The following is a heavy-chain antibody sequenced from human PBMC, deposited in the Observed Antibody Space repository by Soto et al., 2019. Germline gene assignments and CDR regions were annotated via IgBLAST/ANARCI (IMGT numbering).Heavy chain of an antibody. Sequence: GESLKISCKGSGYSFTSYWIGWVRQMPGKGLEWMGIIYPGDSDTRYSPSFQGQVTISRDNSKNTLYLQMNSLRAEDTAVYYCARGHSSSYLDYWGQGTLVTVSS. D-gene: IGHD6-6*01. CDR1: GYSFTSYW. CDR2: IYPGDSDT. CDR3: ARGHSSSYLDY. V-gene: IGHV5-51*01. J-gene: IGHJ4*02.